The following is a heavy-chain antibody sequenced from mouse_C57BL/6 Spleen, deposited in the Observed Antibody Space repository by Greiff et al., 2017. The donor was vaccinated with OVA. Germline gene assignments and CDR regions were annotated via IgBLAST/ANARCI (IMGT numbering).Heavy chain of an antibody. CDR1: GYTFTDYE. CDR2: IDPETGGT. J-gene: IGHJ4*01. CDR3: TTYHAMDY. Sequence: VKVVESGAELVRPGASVTLSCKASGYTFTDYEMHWVKQTPVHGLEWIGAIDPETGGTAYNQKFKGKAILTADKSSSTAYMELRSLTSEDSAVYYCTTYHAMDYWGQGTSVTVSS. V-gene: IGHV1-15*01.